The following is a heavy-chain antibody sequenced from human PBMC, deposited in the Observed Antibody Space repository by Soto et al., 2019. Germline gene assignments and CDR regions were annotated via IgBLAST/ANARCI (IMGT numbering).Heavy chain of an antibody. V-gene: IGHV3-30*18. CDR1: GFTFSSYG. CDR3: AKVGVQLWLRGAFDI. D-gene: IGHD5-18*01. J-gene: IGHJ3*02. Sequence: QVQLVESGGGVVQPGRSLRLSCAASGFTFSSYGMHWVRQAPGKGLEWVAVISYDGSNKYYADSVKGRFTISRDNSKNTLYLQMNSLRAEDTAVYYCAKVGVQLWLRGAFDIWGQGTMVTVSS. CDR2: ISYDGSNK.